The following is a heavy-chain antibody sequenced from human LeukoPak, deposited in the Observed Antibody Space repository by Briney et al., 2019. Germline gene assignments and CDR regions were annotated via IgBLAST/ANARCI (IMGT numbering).Heavy chain of an antibody. Sequence: ASVKVSCKASGYTFTAYYIHWVRQAPGQGLEWMGWISAYNGNTNYAQKLQGRVTMTTDTSTSTAYMELRSLRSDDTAVYYCAREAAAGTPDFDYWGQGTLVTVSS. V-gene: IGHV1-18*04. D-gene: IGHD6-13*01. CDR3: AREAAAGTPDFDY. J-gene: IGHJ4*02. CDR2: ISAYNGNT. CDR1: GYTFTAYY.